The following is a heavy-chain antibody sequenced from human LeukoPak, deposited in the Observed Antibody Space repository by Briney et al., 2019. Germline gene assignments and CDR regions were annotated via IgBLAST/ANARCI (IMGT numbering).Heavy chain of an antibody. CDR3: ARDRGAAGYYYCYYMDV. V-gene: IGHV1-46*01. Sequence: ASVKVSCKASGYTFTSYYMHWVRQAPGQGLEWMGIINPSGGSTSYAQKFQGRVTMTRDMSTSTVYMELSSLRSEDTDVYYCARDRGAAGYYYCYYMDVWGKGTTVTVSS. CDR2: INPSGGST. J-gene: IGHJ6*03. D-gene: IGHD6-13*01. CDR1: GYTFTSYY.